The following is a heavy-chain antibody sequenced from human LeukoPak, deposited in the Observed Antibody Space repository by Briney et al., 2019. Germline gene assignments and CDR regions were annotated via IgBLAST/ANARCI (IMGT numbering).Heavy chain of an antibody. CDR3: ARGPGIWFDP. CDR1: GGSISGYY. CDR2: MYHTGSA. Sequence: SETLSLTCTVSGGSISGYYWSWIRQPPGKRLEWIGYMYHTGSAKYSPSLQSPVTILLNYSKNQFSLKPSSVTAADTAMYFCARGPGIWFDPWGQGTLVTVSS. V-gene: IGHV4-59*01. J-gene: IGHJ5*02.